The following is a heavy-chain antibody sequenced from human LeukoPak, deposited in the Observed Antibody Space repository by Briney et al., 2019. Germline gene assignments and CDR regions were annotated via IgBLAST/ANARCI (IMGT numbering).Heavy chain of an antibody. D-gene: IGHD1-26*01. V-gene: IGHV3-66*02. CDR3: ARDQRSESYYPWGWFDP. Sequence: GGSLRLSCAASGFAVSTNYLSWVRQAPGKGLEWVSVIYSDGSTYYTDSVKGRFTISRDNSKNTLYLQMNSLRPEDTAVYYCARDQRSESYYPWGWFDPWGQGTLVTASS. J-gene: IGHJ5*02. CDR2: IYSDGST. CDR1: GFAVSTNY.